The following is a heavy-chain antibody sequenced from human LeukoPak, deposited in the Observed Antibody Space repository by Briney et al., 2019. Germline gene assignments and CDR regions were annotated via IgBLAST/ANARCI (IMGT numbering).Heavy chain of an antibody. CDR1: GGSISSGGYY. Sequence: SETLSLTCTVSGGSISSGGYYWSWIRQHPGKGLEWIGYIYYSGSTYYNPSLKSRVTISVDTSKNQFSLKLSSVTAADTAVYYCAKTWNYEDYFDYWGQGTLVTVSS. CDR3: AKTWNYEDYFDY. V-gene: IGHV4-31*03. J-gene: IGHJ4*02. CDR2: IYYSGST. D-gene: IGHD1-7*01.